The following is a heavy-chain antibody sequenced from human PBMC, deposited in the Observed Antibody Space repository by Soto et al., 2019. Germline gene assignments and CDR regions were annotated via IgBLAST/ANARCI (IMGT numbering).Heavy chain of an antibody. CDR3: GRGRSGQIVIFY. D-gene: IGHD3-3*02. CDR2: INPKSGGT. V-gene: IGHV1-2*04. J-gene: IGHJ4*02. CDR1: GYSFTYYH. Sequence: GSVKVSCKASGYSFTYYHIPWVRQAPGQGLEWLGRINPKSGGTSTAQKFQGWVTMTTDTSISTASMELTRLTSDETAIYYCGRGRSGQIVIFYWGQGTPVTVSS.